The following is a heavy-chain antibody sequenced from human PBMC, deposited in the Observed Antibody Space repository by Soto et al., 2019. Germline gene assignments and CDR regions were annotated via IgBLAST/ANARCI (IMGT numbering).Heavy chain of an antibody. J-gene: IGHJ4*02. CDR1: GHSFTSYW. Sequence: GESLKISCKGSGHSFTSYWISWVRQMPGKGLEWMGRIDPSDSYTNYSPSFQGHVTISADKSISTAYLQWSSLKASDTAMYYCARLQLDLQEGLDSTTNSVDWGQGTLVTVFS. V-gene: IGHV5-10-1*01. CDR2: IDPSDSYT. D-gene: IGHD6-13*01. CDR3: ARLQLDLQEGLDSTTNSVD.